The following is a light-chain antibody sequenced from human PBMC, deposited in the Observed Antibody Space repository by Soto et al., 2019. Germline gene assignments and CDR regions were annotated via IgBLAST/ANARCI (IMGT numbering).Light chain of an antibody. CDR3: QSYDSSLSGYV. CDR2: GNN. J-gene: IGLJ1*01. Sequence: QSVPTQPPSVSGAPGQRVTISCSGSSSNIGAGYDVHWYQQLPGTAPKLLIYGNNNRPSGVPDRFSGSKSGTSASLAITGLQAEDEADYYCQSYDSSLSGYVFGTGTKRTVL. CDR1: SSNIGAGYD. V-gene: IGLV1-40*01.